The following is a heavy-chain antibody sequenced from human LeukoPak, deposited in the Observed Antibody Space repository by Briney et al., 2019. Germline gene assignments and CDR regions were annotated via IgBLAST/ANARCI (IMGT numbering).Heavy chain of an antibody. Sequence: ASVKVSCRASGYTFTTYFMHWVRQAPGQGLEWMGWINLNSGGTNYAQKFQGRVTMTRDTSISTAYMELSRRRSDDTAVYYCAPGLVTNNFDYWGQGTLVTVSS. CDR3: APGLVTNNFDY. D-gene: IGHD2-21*02. CDR1: GYTFTTYF. J-gene: IGHJ4*02. V-gene: IGHV1-2*02. CDR2: INLNSGGT.